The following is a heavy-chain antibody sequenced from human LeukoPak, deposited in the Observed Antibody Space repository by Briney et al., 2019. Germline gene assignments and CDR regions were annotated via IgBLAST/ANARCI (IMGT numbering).Heavy chain of an antibody. Sequence: GGSLRLSCAASGFTFSSYWMHWVRQAPGKGLVWVSRLNSDGSSTVYADSVKDRFTISRDNAENKLYLQMNSLRVEDTAVYYCARVALSQGLDAWGQGTLVTVSS. CDR2: LNSDGSST. CDR3: ARVALSQGLDA. D-gene: IGHD3-10*01. J-gene: IGHJ5*02. CDR1: GFTFSSYW. V-gene: IGHV3-74*01.